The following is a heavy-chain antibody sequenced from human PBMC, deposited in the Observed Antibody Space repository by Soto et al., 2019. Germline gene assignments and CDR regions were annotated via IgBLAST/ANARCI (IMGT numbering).Heavy chain of an antibody. J-gene: IGHJ4*02. CDR2: IYYRGNA. D-gene: IGHD3-9*01. Sequence: QLQLQESGPGLVKPSETLSLTCSVSDDSINSDKYYWGWIRQPPGKGLEWIGSIYYRGNAYYNPSLQTRVTISLEKSKNQFSLKLNSVTAADSAVYFCVSLEGLATISYYFDFWGPGALVTVSS. V-gene: IGHV4-39*01. CDR3: VSLEGLATISYYFDF. CDR1: DDSINSDKYY.